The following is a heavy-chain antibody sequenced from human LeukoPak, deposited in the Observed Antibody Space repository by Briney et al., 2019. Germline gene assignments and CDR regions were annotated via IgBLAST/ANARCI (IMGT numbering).Heavy chain of an antibody. CDR1: GGTFSSYA. CDR2: IIPIFGTA. Sequence: SVKVSCKASGGTFSSYAISWVRQAPGQGLEWMGGIIPIFGTANYAQEFQGRVTITTDESTSTAYMELSSLRSEDTAVYYCARSPVLERTIYYFDYWGQGTLVTVSS. D-gene: IGHD1-1*01. J-gene: IGHJ4*02. CDR3: ARSPVLERTIYYFDY. V-gene: IGHV1-69*05.